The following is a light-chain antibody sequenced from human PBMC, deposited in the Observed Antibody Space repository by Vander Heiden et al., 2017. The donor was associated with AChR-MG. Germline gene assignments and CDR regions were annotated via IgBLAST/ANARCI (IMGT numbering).Light chain of an antibody. Sequence: ETLMTQSPVTLSVSPGETATLSCRASESVTSDLAWYQQKGGQAPRLLIYGASRRATGIPPRFSGSGSETEFTLTISSVQSEDFAVYHCQQYKRWPLTFGGGTKVDI. CDR3: QQYKRWPLT. V-gene: IGKV3-15*01. J-gene: IGKJ4*01. CDR1: ESVTSD. CDR2: GAS.